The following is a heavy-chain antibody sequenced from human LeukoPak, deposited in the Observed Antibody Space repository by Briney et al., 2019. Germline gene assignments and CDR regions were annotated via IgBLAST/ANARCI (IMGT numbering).Heavy chain of an antibody. Sequence: GGSLRLSCAASGFTVSSNYMSWVRQAPGKGLEWVSYISSSGSTIYYADSVKGRFTISRDNAKNSLYLQMNSLRAEDTAVYYCAREIIAVAGPGDAFDIWGQGTMVTVSS. J-gene: IGHJ3*02. CDR1: GFTVSSNY. V-gene: IGHV3-11*04. CDR2: ISSSGSTI. D-gene: IGHD6-19*01. CDR3: AREIIAVAGPGDAFDI.